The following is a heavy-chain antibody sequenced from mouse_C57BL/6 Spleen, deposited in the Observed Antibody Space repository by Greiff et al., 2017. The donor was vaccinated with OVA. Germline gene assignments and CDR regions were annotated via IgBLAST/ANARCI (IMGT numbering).Heavy chain of an antibody. CDR3: ARDYYGSSYPLFGY. Sequence: VQLQQPGAELVKPGASVKLSCKASGYTFTSYWMHWVKQRPGQGLEWIGNINPSNGGTNYNEKFKSKATLTIDKSSSTAYMQLSILTSEDSAVYYCARDYYGSSYPLFGYWGQGTTVTVSS. CDR2: INPSNGGT. CDR1: GYTFTSYW. D-gene: IGHD1-1*01. J-gene: IGHJ2*01. V-gene: IGHV1-53*01.